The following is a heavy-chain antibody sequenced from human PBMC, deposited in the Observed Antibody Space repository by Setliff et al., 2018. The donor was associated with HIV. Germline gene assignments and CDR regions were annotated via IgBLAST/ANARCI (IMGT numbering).Heavy chain of an antibody. J-gene: IGHJ3*01. CDR2: IYDRGST. V-gene: IGHV4-39*01. Sequence: PSETLSLTCTISGGSISSGSYYWGWIRQPPGKGLEWIGTIYDRGSTYYNPSLKSPVTILIDPSNKQFSLNLTAVTAADTGVDSCAKPEPVNNWNSDFEVWGQGTMVTVSS. CDR1: GGSISSGSYY. CDR3: AKPEPVNNWNSDFEV. D-gene: IGHD1-20*01.